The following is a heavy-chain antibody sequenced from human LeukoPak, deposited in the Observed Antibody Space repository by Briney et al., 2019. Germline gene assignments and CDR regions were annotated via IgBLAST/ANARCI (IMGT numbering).Heavy chain of an antibody. D-gene: IGHD3-3*01. CDR3: AKKSLWSGPFDY. CDR1: GFTFSSYS. CDR2: ISSSSSYI. Sequence: GGSLRLSCAASGFTFSSYSMNWVRQAPGKGLEGVSSISSSSSYIYYADSVKGRFTLSRDNSKNTLFLQMNSLRAEDTAVYFCAKKSLWSGPFDYWGQRTLVTVFS. V-gene: IGHV3-21*04. J-gene: IGHJ4*02.